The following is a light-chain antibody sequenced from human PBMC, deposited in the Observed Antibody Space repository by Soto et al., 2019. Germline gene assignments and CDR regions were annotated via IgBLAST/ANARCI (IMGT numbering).Light chain of an antibody. V-gene: IGKV3-20*01. CDR2: GAS. CDR3: QHYGNEGT. CDR1: QSNSSSH. J-gene: IGKJ3*01. Sequence: EIVLTQSPGTMSLSPGERATLSCRASQSNSSSHLAWYQQKPDQTPWLLIYGASNRATGIPDRFSGSGSGTDFTLTISRLEPEDFAVYYCQHYGNEGTFGPGTQVDLK.